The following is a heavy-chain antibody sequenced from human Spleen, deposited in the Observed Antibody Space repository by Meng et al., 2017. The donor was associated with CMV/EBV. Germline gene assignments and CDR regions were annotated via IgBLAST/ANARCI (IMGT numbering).Heavy chain of an antibody. Sequence: GGSLRLSCAASGFTFSSYAMHWVRQAPGKGLEWVSVISYDGTTKYYADSVKGRFTISRDNSKNTVYLQMNSLTLEDTAVYYCVRCGVAVPGGDSWGQGWGQGTLVTVSS. D-gene: IGHD2-21*02. V-gene: IGHV3-30-3*01. CDR2: ISYDGTTK. CDR1: GFTFSSYA. CDR3: VRCGVAVPGGDSWGQG. J-gene: IGHJ4*02.